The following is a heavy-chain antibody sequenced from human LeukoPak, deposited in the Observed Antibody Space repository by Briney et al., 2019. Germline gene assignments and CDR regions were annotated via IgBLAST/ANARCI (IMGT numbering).Heavy chain of an antibody. CDR3: ARSYAPRAMGHFQH. CDR2: INPNSGGT. V-gene: IGHV1-2*02. CDR1: GYTFTGYY. J-gene: IGHJ1*01. Sequence: GASVKVSCKASGYTFTGYYMHWVRQAPGQGLEWMGWINPNSGGTNYAQKFQGRVTMTRDTSISTAYMELSRLRSDDTAVYYCARSYAPRAMGHFQHWGQGTLVTVSS. D-gene: IGHD1-26*01.